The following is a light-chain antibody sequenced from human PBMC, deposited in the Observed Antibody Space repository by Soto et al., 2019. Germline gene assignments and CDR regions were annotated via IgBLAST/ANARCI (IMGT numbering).Light chain of an antibody. Sequence: EIVMTQSPATLSVSPGERATLSCRASQSVSSNFTWYQEKPGQAPRLLIYGASTRATGIPARFSGSGSGTEFTLPISSLQSEDFAVYYCQQYNNWPPSTFGGGTKVETK. CDR3: QQYNNWPPST. CDR2: GAS. V-gene: IGKV3-15*01. J-gene: IGKJ4*01. CDR1: QSVSSN.